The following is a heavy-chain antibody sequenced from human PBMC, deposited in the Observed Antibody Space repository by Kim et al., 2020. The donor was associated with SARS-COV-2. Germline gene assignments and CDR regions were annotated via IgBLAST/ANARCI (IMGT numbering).Heavy chain of an antibody. D-gene: IGHD3-10*01. V-gene: IGHV3-48*04. Sequence: GGSLRLSCAASGFTFSRFSMNWVRQAPGKGLEWLSYIGSASYTIDYADSVKGRFTISRDDAKNSLYLQMNSLRAEDTAVYYCARDREYAFDIWGQGTMVT. J-gene: IGHJ3*02. CDR1: GFTFSRFS. CDR3: ARDREYAFDI. CDR2: IGSASYTI.